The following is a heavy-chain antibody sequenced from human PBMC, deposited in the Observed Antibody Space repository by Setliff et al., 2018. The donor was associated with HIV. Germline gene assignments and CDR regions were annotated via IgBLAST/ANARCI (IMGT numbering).Heavy chain of an antibody. D-gene: IGHD2-8*01. CDR2: INPNSGGT. J-gene: IGHJ6*03. CDR3: ARTPRIMVTLKGEYYYYYMDV. Sequence: ASVKVSCKASGYSFTGYYMHWVRQAPGQGLEWMGRINPNSGGTNYAQKFQGRLSMSTASSTSTANMFLRSLRYDDTAVYYCARTPRIMVTLKGEYYYYYMDVWGKGTTVTVSS. V-gene: IGHV1-2*06. CDR1: GYSFTGYY.